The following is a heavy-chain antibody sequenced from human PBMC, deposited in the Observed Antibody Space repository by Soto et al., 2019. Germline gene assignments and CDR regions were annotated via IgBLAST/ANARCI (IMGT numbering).Heavy chain of an antibody. J-gene: IGHJ6*02. CDR1: GFTFSSYA. D-gene: IGHD2-21*01. V-gene: IGHV3-23*01. CDR3: AKVVIVGRDYYYGMDV. Sequence: GGSLRLSCAASGFTFSSYAMSWVRQAPGKGLEWVSRISVSGGSTSYADSVKGRFTVSRDNSKNTLYLQMNSLRAEDTAVYYCAKVVIVGRDYYYGMDVWGQGTSVTVSS. CDR2: ISVSGGST.